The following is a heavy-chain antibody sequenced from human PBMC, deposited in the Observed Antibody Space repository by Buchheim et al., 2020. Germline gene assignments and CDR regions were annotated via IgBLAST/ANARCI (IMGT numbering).Heavy chain of an antibody. V-gene: IGHV3-11*01. D-gene: IGHD5-12*01. CDR3: VRDSFLYSGYDSEHYYYYGMDV. J-gene: IGHJ6*02. CDR1: GFTFSDYY. CDR2: ISSSGSTI. Sequence: QVQLVESGGGLVKPGGSLRLSCAASGFTFSDYYMSWIRQAPGKGLEWVSYISSSGSTIYYADSVKGRFTISRDNAKNSLYLQMNSLRAEDTAVYYCVRDSFLYSGYDSEHYYYYGMDVWGQGTT.